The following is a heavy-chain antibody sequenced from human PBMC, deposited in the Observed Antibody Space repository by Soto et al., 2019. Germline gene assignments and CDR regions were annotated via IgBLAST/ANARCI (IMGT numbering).Heavy chain of an antibody. V-gene: IGHV1-46*01. CDR2: INPSGGST. J-gene: IGHJ6*02. Sequence: ASVKVSCKASGYTFTSYYMHWVRQAPGQGLEWMGIINPSGGSTSYAQKFQGRVTMTRDTSTSTVYMELSSLRSEDTAVYYCASLGYCISTSCYNYYGMDVWGQGTTVTVSS. CDR1: GYTFTSYY. CDR3: ASLGYCISTSCYNYYGMDV. D-gene: IGHD2-2*02.